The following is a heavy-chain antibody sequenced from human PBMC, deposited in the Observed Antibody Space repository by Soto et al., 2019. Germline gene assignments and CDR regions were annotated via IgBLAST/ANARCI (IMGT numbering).Heavy chain of an antibody. Sequence: EVQLVESGGGLLQPGGPLRLSCVVSGFTFSNYDMHWVRQATGKGLEWVSAIASAGDTYYADSVKGRFTISRENAGDSLFLQMSSLRVGDTAVYYCVALGAHIFWGQGTLVTVSS. CDR2: IASAGDT. D-gene: IGHD2-8*02. CDR3: VALGAHIF. V-gene: IGHV3-13*04. J-gene: IGHJ4*02. CDR1: GFTFSNYD.